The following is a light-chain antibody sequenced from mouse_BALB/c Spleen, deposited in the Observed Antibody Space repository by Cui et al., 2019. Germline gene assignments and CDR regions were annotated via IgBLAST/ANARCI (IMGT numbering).Light chain of an antibody. CDR1: SSVSSSY. CDR2: RTS. V-gene: IGKV4-58*01. CDR3: QQWSGYPFT. Sequence: ENVLTQSPAIMAASLGQKVTMTCSASSSVSSSYLHWYQQKSGASPKPLIHRTSNLASGVPARFSGSGSGTSYSLTIRSVEAEDDATYYCQQWSGYPFTFGAGTKLELK. J-gene: IGKJ5*01.